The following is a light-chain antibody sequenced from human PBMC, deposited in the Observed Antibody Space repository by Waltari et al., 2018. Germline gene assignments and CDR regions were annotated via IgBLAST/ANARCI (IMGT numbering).Light chain of an antibody. CDR2: EVT. Sequence: QAALTQPPSASGSPGQSVTISCTGTSGDVGAYKYVSWYQQHPGKAPKLLLYEVTRRPAGVPDRFSGSKSGNTASLTVSGLQAEDEADYYCSSFAGNNIWVFGGGTKVTVL. CDR3: SSFAGNNIWV. J-gene: IGLJ3*02. V-gene: IGLV2-8*01. CDR1: SGDVGAYKY.